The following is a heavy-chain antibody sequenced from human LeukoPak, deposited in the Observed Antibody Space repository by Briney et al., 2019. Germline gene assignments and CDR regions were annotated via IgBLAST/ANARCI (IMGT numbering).Heavy chain of an antibody. D-gene: IGHD2-15*01. CDR1: GFTFSSYG. CDR2: ISGSGGST. V-gene: IGHV3-23*01. J-gene: IGHJ5*02. Sequence: GGSLRLSCAASGFTFSSYGMNWVRQAPGKGLEWVSAISGSGGSTYYADSVKGRFTISRDISKSTLYLHMNSLRADDTAVYYCAKDRSPYCSGGSCYLNWFDPWGQGTLVTVSS. CDR3: AKDRSPYCSGGSCYLNWFDP.